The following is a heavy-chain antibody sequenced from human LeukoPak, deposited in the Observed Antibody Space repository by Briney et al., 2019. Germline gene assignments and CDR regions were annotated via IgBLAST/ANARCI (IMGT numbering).Heavy chain of an antibody. CDR3: ARDGGGSDC. D-gene: IGHD2-15*01. J-gene: IGHJ4*02. CDR1: GGSITSTNL. V-gene: IGHV4-4*02. Sequence: SGTLSLTCAVSGGSITSTNLWNWVRQPPGKGLEWIGQIHHSGSTNYNPSLKSRVTISVDKSNNQFSLKLRSVTAADTAVYYCARDGGGSDCWGQGTLVTVSS. CDR2: IHHSGST.